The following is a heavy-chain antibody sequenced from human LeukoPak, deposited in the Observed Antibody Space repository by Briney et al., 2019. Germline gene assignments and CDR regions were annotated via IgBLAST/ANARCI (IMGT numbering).Heavy chain of an antibody. Sequence: PGGSLRLSCAASGFTFSSYSMNWVRQAPGKGLEWVSYISSSSSTIYYADSVKGRFTISRDNAKNSLYLQMNSLRAEDTAVYYCATSGSYACFDYWGQGTLVTVSS. J-gene: IGHJ4*02. D-gene: IGHD1-26*01. V-gene: IGHV3-48*01. CDR1: GFTFSSYS. CDR2: ISSSSSTI. CDR3: ATSGSYACFDY.